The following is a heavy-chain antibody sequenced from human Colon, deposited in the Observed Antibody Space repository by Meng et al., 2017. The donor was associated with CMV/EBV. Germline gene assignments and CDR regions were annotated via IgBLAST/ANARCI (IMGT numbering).Heavy chain of an antibody. CDR3: ARSKMRQWLVRDRYFDH. Sequence: GGSLRLSCAASGFTFSDYYMTWIRQAPGKGLEWVSYISSSGSSIYYADSVRGRFTISRDNAKNSLSLQMNSLRAEDTAVYHCARSKMRQWLVRDRYFDHWGQGMLVTVSS. J-gene: IGHJ4*02. CDR1: GFTFSDYY. CDR2: ISSSGSSI. D-gene: IGHD6-19*01. V-gene: IGHV3-11*01.